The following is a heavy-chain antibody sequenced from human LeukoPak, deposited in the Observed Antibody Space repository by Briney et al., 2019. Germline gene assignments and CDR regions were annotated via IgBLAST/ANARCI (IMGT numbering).Heavy chain of an antibody. CDR2: IYTSGST. Sequence: SETLSLTYTVSGYSISSGYYWSWVRQPAGKGLEWIGRIYTSGSTNYNPSLKSRVTISVDTSKNQFSLKLSSVTAADTAVYYCAREDSSSWYWFDPWGQGTLVTVSS. CDR1: GYSISSGYY. V-gene: IGHV4-61*02. CDR3: AREDSSSWYWFDP. D-gene: IGHD6-13*01. J-gene: IGHJ5*02.